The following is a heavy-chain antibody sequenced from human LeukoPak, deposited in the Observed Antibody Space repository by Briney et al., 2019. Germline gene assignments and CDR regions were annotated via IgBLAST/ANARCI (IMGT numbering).Heavy chain of an antibody. CDR1: GFTFSSYG. CDR3: AKDGSSWYATTSTSTDY. V-gene: IGHV3-30*02. Sequence: GGSLRLSCAASGFTFSSYGMHWVRQAPGKGLEWVAFIRYDGSNKYYADSVKGRFTISRDNSKNTLYLQMNSLRAEDTAVYYRAKDGSSWYATTSTSTDYWGQGTLVTVSS. J-gene: IGHJ4*02. D-gene: IGHD6-13*01. CDR2: IRYDGSNK.